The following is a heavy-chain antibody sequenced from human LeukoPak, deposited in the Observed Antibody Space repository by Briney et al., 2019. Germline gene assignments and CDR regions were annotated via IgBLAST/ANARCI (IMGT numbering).Heavy chain of an antibody. CDR2: INPSSGGT. J-gene: IGHJ4*02. CDR3: ARASRELLTGFDY. Sequence: ASVKVSCKASGYTFTGYYMHWVRQAPGQGLEWMGWINPSSGGTNYAQKFQGRVTMTRDTSISTAYMELSRLRSDDTAVYYCARASRELLTGFDYWGQGTLVTVSS. V-gene: IGHV1-2*02. CDR1: GYTFTGYY. D-gene: IGHD1-26*01.